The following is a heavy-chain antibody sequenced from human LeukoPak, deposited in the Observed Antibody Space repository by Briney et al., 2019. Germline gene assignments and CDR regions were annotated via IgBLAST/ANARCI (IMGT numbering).Heavy chain of an antibody. CDR3: ARGHFGLDV. CDR2: IRNSGNSI. V-gene: IGHV3-11*01. J-gene: IGHJ6*02. Sequence: GGSLRLSCAASGFTFSDWFVSWIRQAPGTGLEWVSYIRNSGNSIYYADSVKGRFTLSRDNAKKTVTLQINSLRAEDTAIYYCARGHFGLDVWGQGTTVTVSS. CDR1: GFTFSDWF.